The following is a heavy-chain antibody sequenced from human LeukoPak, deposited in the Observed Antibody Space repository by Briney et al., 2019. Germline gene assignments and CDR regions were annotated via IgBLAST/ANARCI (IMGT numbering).Heavy chain of an antibody. CDR3: ARTRTTYNNWFDP. CDR1: GLTFSDYY. D-gene: IGHD1-1*01. J-gene: IGHJ5*02. CDR2: ISSDSSYT. Sequence: PGGSLRLSCAASGLTFSDYYMSWIRQAPGKGLEWVSYISSDSSYTNYADSVKGRFIISRDNAKNSLYLQMNSLRAEDTAVYYCARTRTTYNNWFDPWGQGTLVTVSS. V-gene: IGHV3-11*03.